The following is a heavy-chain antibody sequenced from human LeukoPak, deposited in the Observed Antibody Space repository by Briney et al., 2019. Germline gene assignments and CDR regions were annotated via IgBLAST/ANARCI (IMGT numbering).Heavy chain of an antibody. CDR2: INSDGSSS. Sequence: GGSLRLYCAASGFTFRTYWMHWVRQAPGKGLVLVSRINSDGSSSTYADSVKCRFTISRDNAKNTLYLQMNSLRTEDTAVYYCTRNPGMDVWGQGTTVTVSS. V-gene: IGHV3-74*01. J-gene: IGHJ6*02. CDR1: GFTFRTYW. CDR3: TRNPGMDV.